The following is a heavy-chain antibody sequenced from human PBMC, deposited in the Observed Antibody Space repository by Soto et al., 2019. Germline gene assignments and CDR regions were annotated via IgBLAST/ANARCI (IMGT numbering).Heavy chain of an antibody. CDR1: GYTFTSYA. CDR2: INAGNGNT. Sequence: ASVKVSCKASGYTFTSYAMHWVRQAPGQRLEWMGWINAGNGNTKYSQKFQGRVTITRDTSASTAYMELSSLRSEDTAVYYCARNPGDYANWFDPCGQGTLVTVSS. CDR3: ARNPGDYANWFDP. D-gene: IGHD4-17*01. V-gene: IGHV1-3*01. J-gene: IGHJ5*02.